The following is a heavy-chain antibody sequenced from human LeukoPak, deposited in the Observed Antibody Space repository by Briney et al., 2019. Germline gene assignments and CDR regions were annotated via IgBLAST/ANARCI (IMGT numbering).Heavy chain of an antibody. CDR2: ISGSGATT. V-gene: IGHV3-23*01. D-gene: IGHD1-26*01. CDR1: GFTFSSCA. CDR3: AKDQSRVGASDPFDY. Sequence: GGSLRLSCAASGFTFSSCAMTWVRQAPGKGLVWVSSISGSGATTYYADSVKGRFTISRDNSNNTVYLQMNSLRAEDTAVYYCAKDQSRVGASDPFDYWGQGVQVGVSS. J-gene: IGHJ4*02.